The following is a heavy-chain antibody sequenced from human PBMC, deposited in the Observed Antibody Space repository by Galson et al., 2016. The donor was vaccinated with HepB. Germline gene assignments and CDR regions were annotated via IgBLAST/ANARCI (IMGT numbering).Heavy chain of an antibody. D-gene: IGHD6-13*01. V-gene: IGHV1-3*01. Sequence: SVKVSCKASGYTFASFTMHWVRQAPGQSLEWMGWINAGNGNTKYSHKFQARGTMTRDTSANTVYMELTSLRSEDTAVYYCARVFQQLGAALGYWGQGTLVTVSS. CDR2: INAGNGNT. CDR3: ARVFQQLGAALGY. J-gene: IGHJ4*02. CDR1: GYTFASFT.